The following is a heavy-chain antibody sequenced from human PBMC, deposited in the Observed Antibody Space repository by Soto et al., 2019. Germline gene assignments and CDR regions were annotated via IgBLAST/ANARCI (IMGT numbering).Heavy chain of an antibody. Sequence: ASETLSLTCTVSGGSISSGGYYWSWIRQHPGKGLEWIGYIYYSGSTYYNPSLKSRVTISVDTSKNQFSLKLSSVTAADTAVYYCARGVSVAHDAFDIWGQGTMVTVSS. CDR3: ARGVSVAHDAFDI. D-gene: IGHD2-15*01. V-gene: IGHV4-31*03. CDR2: IYYSGST. CDR1: GGSISSGGYY. J-gene: IGHJ3*02.